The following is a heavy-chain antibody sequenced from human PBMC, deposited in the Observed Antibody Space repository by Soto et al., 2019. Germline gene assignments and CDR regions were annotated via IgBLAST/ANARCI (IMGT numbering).Heavy chain of an antibody. CDR1: GFTFSSYS. CDR3: ARAGTIFGVVNGMDV. Sequence: PGGSLRLSCAASGFTFSSYSMKWARQAPGKGLEWVSSISSSSSYIYYADSVKGRFTISRDNAKNSLYLQMNSLRAEDTAVYYCARAGTIFGVVNGMDVWGQGTTVTVS. J-gene: IGHJ6*02. CDR2: ISSSSSYI. D-gene: IGHD3-3*01. V-gene: IGHV3-21*01.